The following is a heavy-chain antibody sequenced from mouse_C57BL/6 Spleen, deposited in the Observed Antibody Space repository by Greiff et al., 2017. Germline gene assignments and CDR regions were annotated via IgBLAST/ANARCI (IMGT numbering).Heavy chain of an antibody. V-gene: IGHV1-80*01. D-gene: IGHD2-4*01. CDR3: AREPCDYDGLGQVDY. J-gene: IGHJ2*01. CDR2: IYPGDGDT. Sequence: VQRVESGAELVKPGASVKISCKASGYAFSSYWMNWVKQRPGKGLEWIGQIYPGDGDTNYNGKFKGKATLTADKSSSTAYMQLSSLTSEDSAVYFCAREPCDYDGLGQVDYWGQGTTLTVSS. CDR1: GYAFSSYW.